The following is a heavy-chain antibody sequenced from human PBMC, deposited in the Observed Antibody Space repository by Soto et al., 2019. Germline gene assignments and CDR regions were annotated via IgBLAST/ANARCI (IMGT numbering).Heavy chain of an antibody. Sequence: QITLKESGPTLVKPTQTLTLTCTFSGFSLSTSGVGVGWIRQPPGKALEWLALIYWDDDKRYSPSLKSRLTITKATSKNQVVLTMTNMDPVDTATYYCAHGHYYDSSGEVGAFDIWGQGTMVTVSS. J-gene: IGHJ3*02. CDR1: GFSLSTSGVG. V-gene: IGHV2-5*02. D-gene: IGHD3-22*01. CDR3: AHGHYYDSSGEVGAFDI. CDR2: IYWDDDK.